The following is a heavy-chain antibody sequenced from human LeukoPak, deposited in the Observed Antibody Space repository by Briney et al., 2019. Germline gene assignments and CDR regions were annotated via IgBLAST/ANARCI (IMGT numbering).Heavy chain of an antibody. CDR2: IGNDGKTT. Sequence: GGSLRLSCAASGFTFSSYSMNWVRQAPGKGLEWVSFIGNDGKTTNYADSVKGRFTISRDNAKNTLYLQMNSLRAEDTAVYYCARGRDYAMDVWGKGTTVTVSS. V-gene: IGHV3-48*04. J-gene: IGHJ6*04. D-gene: IGHD3-10*01. CDR1: GFTFSSYS. CDR3: ARGRDYAMDV.